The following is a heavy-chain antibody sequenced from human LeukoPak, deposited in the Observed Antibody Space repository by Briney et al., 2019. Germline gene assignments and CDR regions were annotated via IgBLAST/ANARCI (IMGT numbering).Heavy chain of an antibody. D-gene: IGHD3-3*01. CDR1: GYSFTSYW. CDR2: IYTGDSDT. Sequence: GASLKISSKGSGYSFTSYWIGWVRQLHGQGLGWMGIIYTGDSDTRYSPSFQGQVTISADKYISTAYLQWSSLKASDTAMYYCARGESITIFGVVSGGYFDYWGQGTLVTVSS. V-gene: IGHV5-51*01. J-gene: IGHJ4*02. CDR3: ARGESITIFGVVSGGYFDY.